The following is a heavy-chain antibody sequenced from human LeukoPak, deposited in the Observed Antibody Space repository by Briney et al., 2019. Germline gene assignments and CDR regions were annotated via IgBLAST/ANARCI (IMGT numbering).Heavy chain of an antibody. V-gene: IGHV4-39*01. D-gene: IGHD4-23*01. CDR2: IYYSGST. CDR3: ARPEVVTSWFDP. J-gene: IGHJ5*02. CDR1: GGSISSSSYY. Sequence: SETLSLTCTVSGGSISSSSYYWGWIRQPPGKGLEWIGSIYYSGSTYYNPSLKSRVTISVYTSKNQFSLKLSSVPAADTAVYYCARPEVVTSWFDPWGQGTLVTVSS.